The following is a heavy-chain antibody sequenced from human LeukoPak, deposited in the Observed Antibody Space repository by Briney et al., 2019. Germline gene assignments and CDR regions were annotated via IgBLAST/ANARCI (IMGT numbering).Heavy chain of an antibody. V-gene: IGHV3-9*01. D-gene: IGHD3-22*01. Sequence: GGSQRLSCAASGFTFDDYAMHWVRQAPGKGLEWVSGISWNSGSIGYADSVKGRFTISRDNAKNSLYLQMNSLRAEDTALYYCAKDSYYDSSGYHRGGAFDIWGQGTMVTVSS. J-gene: IGHJ3*02. CDR1: GFTFDDYA. CDR2: ISWNSGSI. CDR3: AKDSYYDSSGYHRGGAFDI.